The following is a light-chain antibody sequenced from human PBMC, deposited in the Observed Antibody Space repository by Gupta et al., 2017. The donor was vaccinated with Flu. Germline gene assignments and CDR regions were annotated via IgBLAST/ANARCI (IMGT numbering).Light chain of an antibody. CDR3: NSRDSTDNHQAV. V-gene: IGLV3-19*01. CDR2: AKN. CDR1: SLRNSY. J-gene: IGLJ2*01. Sequence: SSELTQDPAVLVALGQPARITCQGDSLRNSYASWYQQKPGQAPVLVIYAKNLRPSGIPDRFSGTSSGNTASLTITVAQAEDEADYCCNSRDSTDNHQAVFGGGTKLTVL.